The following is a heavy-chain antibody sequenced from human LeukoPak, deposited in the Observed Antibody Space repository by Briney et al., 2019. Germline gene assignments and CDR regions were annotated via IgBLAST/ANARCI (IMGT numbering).Heavy chain of an antibody. CDR3: VRVSGYDLDY. CDR1: GFTFSSHW. CDR2: ISTDGSAT. J-gene: IGHJ4*02. D-gene: IGHD5-12*01. V-gene: IGHV3-74*01. Sequence: PGGSLRLSCAASGFTFSSHWMHWVRQVPGKGLVWVSRISTDGSATTYADSVKGRFTISRDNDKNTLYLQMNSLRAEDTAMYYCVRVSGYDLDYWGQGTLVTVSS.